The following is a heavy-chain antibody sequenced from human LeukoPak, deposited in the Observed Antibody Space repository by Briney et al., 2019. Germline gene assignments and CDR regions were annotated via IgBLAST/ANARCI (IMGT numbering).Heavy chain of an antibody. D-gene: IGHD3-9*01. CDR2: INHSGST. V-gene: IGHV4-34*01. J-gene: IGHJ4*02. CDR3: ANFYGILTGSEYYFDY. CDR1: GGSFSGYY. Sequence: PSETLSLTCAVYGGSFSGYYWSWIRQPPGKGLEWIGEINHSGSTNYNPSLKSRVTISVDTSKNQFSLKLSSVTAADTAVYYCANFYGILTGSEYYFDYWGQGTLVTVSS.